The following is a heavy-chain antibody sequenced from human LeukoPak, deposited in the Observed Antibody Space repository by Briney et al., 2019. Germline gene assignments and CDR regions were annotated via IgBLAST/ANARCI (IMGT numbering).Heavy chain of an antibody. CDR1: GFTFNTYA. Sequence: PGGSLRLSCAASGFTFNTYAMHWSRQAPGKGREYVSAISSNGGSTYYATSVKGRFTISRDNSKNTLYLQMGSLRAEDMAVYYCARSFGGSGSYSVLDYWGQGTLVTVSS. CDR3: ARSFGGSGSYSVLDY. V-gene: IGHV3-64*01. CDR2: ISSNGGST. J-gene: IGHJ4*02. D-gene: IGHD3-10*01.